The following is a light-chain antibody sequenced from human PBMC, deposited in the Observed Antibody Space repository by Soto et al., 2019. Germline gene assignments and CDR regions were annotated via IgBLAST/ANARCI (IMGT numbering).Light chain of an antibody. J-gene: IGKJ5*01. Sequence: EIVLTQSPGTLSLSPGERATLSCGASPSVTNYLAWYQQKPGQPPRLLIYGAFNRAAGIPARFSGSGSGTDFTLTISSLEPEDSAVYYCQQRNIWPPVTFGQGTRLEIK. CDR2: GAF. CDR3: QQRNIWPPVT. CDR1: PSVTNY. V-gene: IGKV3-11*01.